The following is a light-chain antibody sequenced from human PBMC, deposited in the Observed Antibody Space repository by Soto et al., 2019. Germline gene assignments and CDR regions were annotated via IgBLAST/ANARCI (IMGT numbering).Light chain of an antibody. CDR2: DNN. J-gene: IGLJ2*01. Sequence: QSVLTQPPSVSAAPGQKVTISCSGSSSNIGNNYVSWYQQLPGTAPKLLIYDNNKRPSGIPDRFSGSKSGTSATLGITGLQTGEEDDYYCGTWDSSLSAVVFGGGTKLTVL. CDR3: GTWDSSLSAVV. V-gene: IGLV1-51*01. CDR1: SSNIGNNY.